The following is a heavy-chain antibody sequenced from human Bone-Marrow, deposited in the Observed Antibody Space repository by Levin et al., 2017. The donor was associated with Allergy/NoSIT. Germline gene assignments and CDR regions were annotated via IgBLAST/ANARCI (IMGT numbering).Heavy chain of an antibody. V-gene: IGHV3-74*01. Sequence: GGSLRLSCAASGFTFSTFWMHWVRQDPGKGLMWVSRMNGGGTTIDYADSVKGRFTMSRDNAKNTLYLQINSLRSEDTAIYFCATAGNYRFDNWGQGTLVSVSS. CDR1: GFTFSTFW. D-gene: IGHD1-7*01. J-gene: IGHJ4*02. CDR3: ATAGNYRFDN. CDR2: MNGGGTTI.